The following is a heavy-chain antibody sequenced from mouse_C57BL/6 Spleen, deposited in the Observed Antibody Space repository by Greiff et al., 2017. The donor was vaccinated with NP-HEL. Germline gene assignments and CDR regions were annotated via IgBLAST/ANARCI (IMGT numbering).Heavy chain of an antibody. D-gene: IGHD1-1*01. V-gene: IGHV3-6*01. J-gene: IGHJ3*01. CDR3: ARGRRYGSSSFAY. CDR1: GYSITSGYY. CDR2: ISYDGSN. Sequence: EVKLLESGPGLVKPSQSLSLTCSVTGYSITSGYYWNWIRQFPGNKLEWMGYISYDGSNNYNPSLKNRISITRDTSKNQFFLKLNSVTTEDTATYYCARGRRYGSSSFAYWGQGTLVTVSA.